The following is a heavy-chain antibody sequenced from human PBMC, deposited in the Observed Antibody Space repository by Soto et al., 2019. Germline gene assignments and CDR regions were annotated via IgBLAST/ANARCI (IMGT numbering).Heavy chain of an antibody. D-gene: IGHD6-13*01. V-gene: IGHV3-23*01. J-gene: IGHJ4*02. Sequence: GGSLRLSCAASGFTFSGYAMSWVRQAPGKGLEWVSAISGSGGSTYYADSVKGRFTISRDNSKNTLYLQMNSLRAEDTAVYYCAKSSMSGSSWKDFDYWGQGTLVTVSS. CDR2: ISGSGGST. CDR3: AKSSMSGSSWKDFDY. CDR1: GFTFSGYA.